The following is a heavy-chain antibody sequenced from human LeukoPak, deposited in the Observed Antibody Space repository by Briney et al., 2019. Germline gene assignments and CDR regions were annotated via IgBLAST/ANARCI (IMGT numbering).Heavy chain of an antibody. D-gene: IGHD1-26*01. J-gene: IGHJ4*02. CDR2: ISSSSSFV. CDR1: GFTFSSHS. CDR3: AKDPVGPWKYSGSYY. V-gene: IGHV3-21*04. Sequence: GGSLRLSCAASGFTFSSHSMSWVRQAPGKGLEWVSSISSSSSFVYYADSVKGRFTISRDNSKNTLYLQMNSLRAEDTAVYYCAKDPVGPWKYSGSYYWGQGTLVTVSS.